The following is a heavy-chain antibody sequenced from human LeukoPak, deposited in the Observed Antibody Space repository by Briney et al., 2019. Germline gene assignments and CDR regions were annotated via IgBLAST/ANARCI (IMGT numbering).Heavy chain of an antibody. J-gene: IGHJ4*02. CDR3: AKGVGTFDY. V-gene: IGHV3-23*01. CDR1: GFTFSSYA. CDR2: ISGSGGST. Sequence: PGGSLRRSCVVSGFTFSSYAMSWVRQAPVKGLEWVSAISGSGGSTYYADSVKGRFTISRDNSKNTLHVQMNSLRAEDTAVYYCAKGVGTFDYWGQGTLVTVSS. D-gene: IGHD2-21*02.